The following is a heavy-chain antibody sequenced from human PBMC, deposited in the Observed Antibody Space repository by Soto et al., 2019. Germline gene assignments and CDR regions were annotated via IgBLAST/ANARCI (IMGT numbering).Heavy chain of an antibody. J-gene: IGHJ4*02. D-gene: IGHD2-2*02. CDR3: AKNIVVIPAAIRTFDY. CDR2: ISGSGGST. CDR1: GFTFSSYA. V-gene: IGHV3-23*01. Sequence: EVQLLESGGGLVQPGGSLRLSCEASGFTFSSYAMSWVRQAPGKGLEWVSAISGSGGSTYYADSVKGRFTISRDNSKSTLYLQMNSLRAEDTALYYCAKNIVVIPAAIRTFDYWGQGTLVTVSS.